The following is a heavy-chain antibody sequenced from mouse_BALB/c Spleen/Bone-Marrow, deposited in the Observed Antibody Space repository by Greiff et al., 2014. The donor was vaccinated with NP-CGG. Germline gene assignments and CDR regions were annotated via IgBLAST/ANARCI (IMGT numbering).Heavy chain of an antibody. V-gene: IGHV1-20*02. D-gene: IGHD3-2*02. CDR2: INPYNGDP. Sequence: VQLKESGPELVEPGASVRISCKASGYSFTDYFMNWVMQNHGKSLEWIGRINPYNGDPFYNQKFKDKATLTVDRSSNTAHMELRSLASEDSGVFYCARSGIGSTMDLWGQGTSVTVSS. CDR3: ARSGIGSTMDL. CDR1: GYSFTDYF. J-gene: IGHJ4*01.